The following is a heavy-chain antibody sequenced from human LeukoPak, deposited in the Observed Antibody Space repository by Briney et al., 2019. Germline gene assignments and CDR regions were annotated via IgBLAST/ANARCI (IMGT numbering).Heavy chain of an antibody. J-gene: IGHJ6*02. V-gene: IGHV1-69*13. D-gene: IGHD3-10*01. CDR2: IIPIFGTT. CDR3: ARDRGVVYYYYGMDV. Sequence: ASVTVSCKASGGTFSSYAISWVRQAPGQGLEWMGGIIPIFGTTNYAQKFQGRVTITADESTSTAYMELSSLRSEDTAVYYCARDRGVVYYYYGMDVWGQGTTVTVSS. CDR1: GGTFSSYA.